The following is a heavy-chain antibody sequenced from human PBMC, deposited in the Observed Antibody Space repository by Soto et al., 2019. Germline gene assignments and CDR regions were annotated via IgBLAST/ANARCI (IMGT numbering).Heavy chain of an antibody. CDR3: TTRLHIVVVTAMSEY. D-gene: IGHD2-21*02. CDR1: GFTFSNAW. CDR2: IKSKTDGGTT. Sequence: GVSLRLSCAASGFTFSNAWMSWVRQAPGKGLEWVGRIKSKTDGGTTDYAAPVKGRFTISRDDSKNTLYLQMNSLKTEDTAVYYCTTRLHIVVVTAMSEYWGQGALVTVSS. V-gene: IGHV3-15*01. J-gene: IGHJ4*02.